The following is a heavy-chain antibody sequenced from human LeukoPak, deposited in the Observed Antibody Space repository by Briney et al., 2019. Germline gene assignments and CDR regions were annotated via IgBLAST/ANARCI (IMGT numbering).Heavy chain of an antibody. D-gene: IGHD2-15*01. V-gene: IGHV3-21*01. CDR3: ARDGGGGLDY. CDR2: ISISSNYI. CDR1: GFTFSNYN. J-gene: IGHJ4*02. Sequence: GGSLRLSCAASGFTFSNYNMNWVRQAPGKGLEWVSCISISSNYIYYPDSVKGRSTISRDNAKNSLYLQMNSLRAEDTAVYYCARDGGGGLDYWGQGTLVTVSS.